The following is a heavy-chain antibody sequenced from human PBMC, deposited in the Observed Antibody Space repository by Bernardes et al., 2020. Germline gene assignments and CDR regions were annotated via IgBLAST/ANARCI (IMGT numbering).Heavy chain of an antibody. CDR1: GYTLTELS. CDR3: ATVLGGGITMVRGIHFDY. Sequence: ASVKVSCKVSGYTLTELSMHWVRQAPGKGLEWMGGFDPEDGETIYAQKFQGRVTMTEDTSTDTAYMELSSLRSEDTAVYYCATVLGGGITMVRGIHFDYWGQGTLVTVSS. D-gene: IGHD3-10*01. J-gene: IGHJ4*02. V-gene: IGHV1-24*01. CDR2: FDPEDGET.